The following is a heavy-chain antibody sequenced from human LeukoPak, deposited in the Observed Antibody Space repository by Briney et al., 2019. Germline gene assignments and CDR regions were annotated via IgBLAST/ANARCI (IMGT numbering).Heavy chain of an antibody. CDR3: ARSAGTWFDP. V-gene: IGHV3-48*03. D-gene: IGHD1-1*01. CDR1: GFTFGSYE. CDR2: ISSSGSTI. Sequence: EVQLVESGGGLVQSGGSLRLSCAASGFTFGSYEMNWVRDAPGKGLERVSYISSSGSTIYYADSVKGRFTISRDNAKNSLYLQMNSLGVEDTAVYYCARSAGTWFDPWGQGTLVTVSS. J-gene: IGHJ5*02.